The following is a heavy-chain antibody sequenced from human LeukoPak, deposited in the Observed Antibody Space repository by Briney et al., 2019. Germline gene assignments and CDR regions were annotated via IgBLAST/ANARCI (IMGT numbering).Heavy chain of an antibody. Sequence: SETLSLTCTVSGGSISSYYWSWIRQPPRKGLEWIGYIYYSGSTNYNPSLKSRVTISVDTSKNQFSLKLSSVTAADTAVYYCARGPCSGGSCLDYWGQGTLVTVSS. D-gene: IGHD2-15*01. CDR3: ARGPCSGGSCLDY. CDR2: IYYSGST. V-gene: IGHV4-59*01. J-gene: IGHJ4*02. CDR1: GGSISSYY.